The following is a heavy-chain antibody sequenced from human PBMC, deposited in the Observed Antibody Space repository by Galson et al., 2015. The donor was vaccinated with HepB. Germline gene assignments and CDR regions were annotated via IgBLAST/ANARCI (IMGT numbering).Heavy chain of an antibody. Sequence: SGAEVKKPGESLKISCKASGGTFSSYAISWVRQAPGQGLEWMGIIYPGDSDTRYSPSFQGQVTISADKSISTAYLQWSSLKASDTAMYYCARRGLRNWFDPWGQGTPVTVSS. J-gene: IGHJ5*02. CDR3: ARRGLRNWFDP. CDR1: GGTFSSYA. CDR2: IYPGDSDT. D-gene: IGHD3-10*01. V-gene: IGHV5-51*03.